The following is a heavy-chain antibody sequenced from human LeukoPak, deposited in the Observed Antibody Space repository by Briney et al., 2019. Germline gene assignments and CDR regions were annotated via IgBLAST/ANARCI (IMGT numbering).Heavy chain of an antibody. CDR1: GGSFSGYY. J-gene: IGHJ5*02. Sequence: SETLSLTCAVYGGSFSGYYWSWIRQPPGKGLEWIGEINHSGSTNYNPSLKSRVTISVDTSKNQFSLKLSSVTAADTAVYYCARHPLATPAASRGSWFDPWGQGTLVTVSS. CDR2: INHSGST. V-gene: IGHV4-34*01. D-gene: IGHD2-2*01. CDR3: ARHPLATPAASRGSWFDP.